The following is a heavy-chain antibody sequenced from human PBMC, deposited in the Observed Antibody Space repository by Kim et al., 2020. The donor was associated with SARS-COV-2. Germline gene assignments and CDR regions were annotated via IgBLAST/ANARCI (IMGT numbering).Heavy chain of an antibody. Sequence: GGSLSLSCTASGFTVSNNYMSWVRQVPGKGLEWVSVIYSDGTTYYADSVKGRFTISRHNSKNTLFLQMNSLRAEDTAVYYCAREAYYYDSSGYYFYFWGQGTLVTISP. D-gene: IGHD3-22*01. CDR3: AREAYYYDSSGYYFYF. J-gene: IGHJ4*02. CDR1: GFTVSNNY. V-gene: IGHV3-53*04. CDR2: IYSDGTT.